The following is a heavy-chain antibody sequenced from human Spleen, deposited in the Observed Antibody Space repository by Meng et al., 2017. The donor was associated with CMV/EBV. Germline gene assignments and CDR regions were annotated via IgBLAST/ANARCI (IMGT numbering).Heavy chain of an antibody. Sequence: ISSGRYNWGCIRQPPGKGLEWIGSIYCSASTCYDPSLKSRVTISVDTSKVRFTLELSSVTAAGPAVYYCASQITMIVVAHPQGWFDPWGQGTLVTVSS. D-gene: IGHD3-22*01. V-gene: IGHV4-39*01. CDR1: ISSGRYN. CDR3: ASQITMIVVAHPQGWFDP. J-gene: IGHJ5*02. CDR2: IYCSAST.